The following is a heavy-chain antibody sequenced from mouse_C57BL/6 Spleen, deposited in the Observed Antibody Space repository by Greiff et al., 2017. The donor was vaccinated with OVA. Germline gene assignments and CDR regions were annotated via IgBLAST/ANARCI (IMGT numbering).Heavy chain of an antibody. D-gene: IGHD1-1*01. CDR3: ARGGSYGIYFDY. V-gene: IGHV1-52*01. CDR2: IDPSDSET. Sequence: VQLQQPGAELVRPGSSVKLSCKASGYTFTSYWMHWVKQRPIQGLEWIGNIDPSDSETHYNQKFKDKATLTVDKSSSTAYMQLSSLTSEDSAVYYCARGGSYGIYFDYWGQGTTLTVSS. J-gene: IGHJ2*01. CDR1: GYTFTSYW.